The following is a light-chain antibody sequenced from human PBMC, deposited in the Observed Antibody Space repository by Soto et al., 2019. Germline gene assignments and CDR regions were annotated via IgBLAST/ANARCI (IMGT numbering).Light chain of an antibody. J-gene: IGKJ1*01. CDR2: GAS. V-gene: IGKV3-15*01. CDR3: QQYNSFT. Sequence: VLTQAPDTLSVSPGERATLSCRASQAINDNVAWYQLKDGQVPRLLIYGASTRAADVPSRFSGSGSGTEFTLTISSLQPDDFATYYCQQYNSFTFGQGTKVDIK. CDR1: QAINDN.